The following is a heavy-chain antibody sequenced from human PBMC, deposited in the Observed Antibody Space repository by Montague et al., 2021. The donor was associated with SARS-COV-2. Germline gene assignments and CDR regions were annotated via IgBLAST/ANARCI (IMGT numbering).Heavy chain of an antibody. CDR3: AHSQTKYSGSYFGAFDI. V-gene: IGHV2-5*02. CDR2: IHWDDDD. J-gene: IGHJ3*02. D-gene: IGHD1-26*01. CDR1: GFSLSTVGVG. Sequence: PALVKPTQTLTLTCTFSGFSLSTVGVGVGWVRQPPGKALEWLALIHWDDDDFYSPSLKSRLTITKDTSKKQVVLIMTNMDPVDTATYYCAHSQTKYSGSYFGAFDIWGQGTMVNVSS.